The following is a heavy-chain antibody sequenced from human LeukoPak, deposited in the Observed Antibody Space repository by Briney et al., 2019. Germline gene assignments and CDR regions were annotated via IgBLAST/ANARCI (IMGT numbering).Heavy chain of an antibody. J-gene: IGHJ6*03. CDR2: ISSSGSTI. CDR3: ARDGEAIPPYYYYYYMDV. D-gene: IGHD2-21*01. CDR1: GFTFSSYE. V-gene: IGHV3-48*03. Sequence: PGGSLRLSCAASGFTFSSYEMNWVRQAPGKGLEWVSYISSSGSTIYYADSVKGRFTISRDNAKNSLYLQMNSLRAEDTAVYYCARDGEAIPPYYYYYYMDVWGKGTTVTISS.